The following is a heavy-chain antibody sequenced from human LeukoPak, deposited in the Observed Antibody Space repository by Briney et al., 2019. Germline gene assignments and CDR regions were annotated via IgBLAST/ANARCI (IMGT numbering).Heavy chain of an antibody. V-gene: IGHV1-58*02. J-gene: IGHJ6*02. CDR3: AADAYCSSTSCYYYYYGMDV. CDR2: IVVGSGNT. Sequence: SVKVSCKASGFTFTSSAMQWVRQARGQRLEWIGWIVVGSGNTNYAHKFQERVTITRDMSTSTAYMELSSLRSEDTAVYYCAADAYCSSTSCYYYYYGMDVWGQGTTVTVSS. D-gene: IGHD2-2*01. CDR1: GFTFTSSA.